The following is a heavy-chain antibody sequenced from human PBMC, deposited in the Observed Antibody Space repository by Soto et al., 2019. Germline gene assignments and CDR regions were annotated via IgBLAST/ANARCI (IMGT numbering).Heavy chain of an antibody. J-gene: IGHJ4*02. CDR3: ARELGSDIVVVPDANS. CDR1: GGTFSSYT. CDR2: LIPILGIA. Sequence: QVQLVQSGAEVKKPGSSVKVSCKASGGTFSSYTISWVRQAPGQGLEWMGRLIPILGIANYAQKVQGRVTMTAGKATNTAYMELSSLGSEDTARYYCARELGSDIVVVPDANSWGQGTLVTVSS. V-gene: IGHV1-69*08. D-gene: IGHD2-2*01.